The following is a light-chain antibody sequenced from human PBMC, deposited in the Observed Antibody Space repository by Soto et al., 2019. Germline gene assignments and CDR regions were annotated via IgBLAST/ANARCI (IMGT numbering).Light chain of an antibody. CDR1: SSDVGGYNY. CDR3: SSYTSSSTLEV. V-gene: IGLV2-14*01. Sequence: HSVLTPPASVSGSPGQSITISCTRTSSDVGGYNYVSWYQQHPGKAPKLMIYEVSNRPSGVSNRFSGSKSGNTASLTISGLQAEDEADYYCSSYTSSSTLEVFGTGTKVTVL. J-gene: IGLJ1*01. CDR2: EVS.